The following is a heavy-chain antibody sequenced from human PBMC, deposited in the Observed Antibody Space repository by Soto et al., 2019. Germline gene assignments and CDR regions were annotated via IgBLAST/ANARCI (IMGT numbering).Heavy chain of an antibody. Sequence: EGQLVESGGGLVEPGGSLRLSCAASGFIFSSSDMTWVRQAPGKGLEYVSSINYNGVYSFYAEAAKGRFAIYRDNAKNSLFLQMNSLTAEDTAVYFCARKSNSDMSGYDYFDYWGQGTLDIVSS. CDR2: INYNGVYS. D-gene: IGHD3-22*01. CDR3: ARKSNSDMSGYDYFDY. J-gene: IGHJ4*02. CDR1: GFIFSSSD. V-gene: IGHV3-21*06.